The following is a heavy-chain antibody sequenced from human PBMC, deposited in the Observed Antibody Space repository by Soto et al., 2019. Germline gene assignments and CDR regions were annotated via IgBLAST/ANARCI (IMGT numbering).Heavy chain of an antibody. Sequence: GGALRLSCAASGFMFSSYWMSWVRQSPGKGLEWVANIHGDGGKIYYVDSVKGRFTISRDNAKRSLYLQMNSLRAEDTAVYYCARDFYGGYTYGPGDYWGQGALVTVSS. V-gene: IGHV3-7*01. CDR1: GFMFSSYW. CDR3: ARDFYGGYTYGPGDY. J-gene: IGHJ4*02. CDR2: IHGDGGKI. D-gene: IGHD5-18*01.